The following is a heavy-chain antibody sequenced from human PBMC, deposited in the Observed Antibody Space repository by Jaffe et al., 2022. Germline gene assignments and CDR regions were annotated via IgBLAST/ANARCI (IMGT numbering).Heavy chain of an antibody. CDR3: AKEHNGDYVLTTDFDY. V-gene: IGHV3-23*01. J-gene: IGHJ4*02. CDR2: ISGSGGST. Sequence: EVQLLESGGGLVQPGGSLRLSCAASGFTFSSYAMSWVRQAPGKGLEWVSAISGSGGSTYYADSVKGRFTISRDNSKNTLYLQMNSLRAEDTAVYYCAKEHNGDYVLTTDFDYWGQGTLVTVSS. CDR1: GFTFSSYA. D-gene: IGHD4-17*01.